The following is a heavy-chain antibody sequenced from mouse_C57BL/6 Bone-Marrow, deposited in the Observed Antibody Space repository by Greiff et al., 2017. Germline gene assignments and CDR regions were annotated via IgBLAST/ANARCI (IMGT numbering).Heavy chain of an antibody. CDR1: GYTFTSYW. Sequence: EVQLQQPGAELVKPGASVKLSCKASGYTFTSYWMHWVKQRPGRGLEWIGRIDPENGDTEYASKFQGKATIAADTSSNTAYLPLSSLTAEDTAVHYCTTGSNYGGDDWGQGTSVTVSS. V-gene: IGHV14-4*01. CDR2: IDPENGDT. CDR3: TTGSNYGGDD. J-gene: IGHJ4*01. D-gene: IGHD2-5*01.